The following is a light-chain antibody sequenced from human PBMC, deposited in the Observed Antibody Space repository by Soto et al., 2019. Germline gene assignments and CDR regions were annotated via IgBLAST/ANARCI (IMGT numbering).Light chain of an antibody. CDR2: EGI. J-gene: IGLJ1*01. Sequence: QSVLTQPASVSGSPGQSITISCTGTSNTIGGYNVVSWYQQHPGTAPKVIIYEGIKRPSGVSNRFSGSISGSTASLTISGLQAEDEADYYCCSYVGATTYVFGTGTKVNV. CDR1: SNTIGGYNV. CDR3: CSYVGATTYV. V-gene: IGLV2-23*01.